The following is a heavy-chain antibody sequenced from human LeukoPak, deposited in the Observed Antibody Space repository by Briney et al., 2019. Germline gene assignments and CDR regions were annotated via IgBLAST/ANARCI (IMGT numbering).Heavy chain of an antibody. Sequence: GGSLRLSCAASGFTFSTYSMNWVRQAPGKGLEWVSSISSSSAYIYYTDSVKGRFTISRDNSKNTLFLQMNSLRTEDTAVYYCAKGAGSSWYSDYWGQGTLVIVSS. D-gene: IGHD6-13*01. J-gene: IGHJ4*02. V-gene: IGHV3-21*01. CDR1: GFTFSTYS. CDR3: AKGAGSSWYSDY. CDR2: ISSSSAYI.